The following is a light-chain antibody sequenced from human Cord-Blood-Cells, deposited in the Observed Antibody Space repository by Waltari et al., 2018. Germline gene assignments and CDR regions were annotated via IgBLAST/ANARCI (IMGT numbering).Light chain of an antibody. Sequence: QSALTQPASVSGSPGQSLTIPCPGTSIHLGGYYYVSCYQQHPGKAPKLMIYDVSNRPSGVSNRFSGSKSGNTASLTISGLQAEDEADYYCSSYTSSSTPLVVFGGGTKLTVL. CDR1: SIHLGGYYY. J-gene: IGLJ2*01. V-gene: IGLV2-14*01. CDR2: DVS. CDR3: SSYTSSSTPLVV.